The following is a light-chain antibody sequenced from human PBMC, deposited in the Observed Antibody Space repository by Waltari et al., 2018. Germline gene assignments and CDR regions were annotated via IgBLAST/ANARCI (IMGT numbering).Light chain of an antibody. V-gene: IGLV1-44*01. CDR1: SSNIGSNT. Sequence: QSVLTQPPSASGTPGQRVTIPCSGSSSNIGSNTVNWYQQLPGTAPKLLIYSNNQRPSGVPDRFSGSKSGTSASLAISGLQSEDEADYYCAAWDDSLNGWVLGGGTKLTVL. J-gene: IGLJ3*02. CDR3: AAWDDSLNGWV. CDR2: SNN.